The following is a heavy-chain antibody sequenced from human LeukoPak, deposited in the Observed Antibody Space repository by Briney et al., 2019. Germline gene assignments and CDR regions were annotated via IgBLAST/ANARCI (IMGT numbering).Heavy chain of an antibody. J-gene: IGHJ4*02. V-gene: IGHV3-7*01. CDR2: INQDASEI. CDR3: ATDRDNSDWQKRFDS. D-gene: IGHD2-21*02. CDR1: GFTFSTYW. Sequence: GGFLGLSCAASGFTFSTYWMNWYRQAPGKGLEWVGNINQDASEINYVDSVRGRFTISRDNAKNSLHLQMNSLGAEDTAVYYCATDRDNSDWQKRFDSWGQGTLVAVSS.